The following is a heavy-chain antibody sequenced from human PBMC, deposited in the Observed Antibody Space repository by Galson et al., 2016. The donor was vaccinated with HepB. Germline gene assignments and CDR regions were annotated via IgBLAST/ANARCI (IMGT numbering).Heavy chain of an antibody. CDR1: GFSVSDNF. Sequence: SLRLSCAVSGFSVSDNFMSWVRLAPGKGLEWVSTLYSAGGTYYADSIKGRATISRDISNNTLFLEVKRLRVKDTAVYFYTKSNTAIFPSYYYYGMDVWGQGTAVTVSS. CDR2: LYSAGGT. D-gene: IGHD5-18*01. CDR3: TKSNTAIFPSYYYYGMDV. V-gene: IGHV3-53*01. J-gene: IGHJ6*02.